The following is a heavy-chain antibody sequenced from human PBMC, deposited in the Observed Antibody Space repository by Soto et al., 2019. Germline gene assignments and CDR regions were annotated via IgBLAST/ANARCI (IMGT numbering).Heavy chain of an antibody. V-gene: IGHV3-21*04. Sequence: PGGSLRLSCAASGFTFSSYSMNWVRQAPGKGLEWVSSISSSSSYIYYADSVKGRFTISRDNAKNSLYLQMNSLRAEDTAVYYCARSDDSSGYYYRGPRLNWFDPWGQGTLVTVSS. CDR3: ARSDDSSGYYYRGPRLNWFDP. CDR1: GFTFSSYS. J-gene: IGHJ5*02. CDR2: ISSSSSYI. D-gene: IGHD3-22*01.